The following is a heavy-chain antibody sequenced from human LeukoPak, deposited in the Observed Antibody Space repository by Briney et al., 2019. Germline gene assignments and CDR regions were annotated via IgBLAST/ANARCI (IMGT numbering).Heavy chain of an antibody. CDR1: GFTFSSYA. CDR3: ARSTVDAGYFDY. V-gene: IGHV3-64*01. D-gene: IGHD4-23*01. CDR2: ISSNGGST. Sequence: RGSLRLSCAASGFTFSSYAMHWVRQAPGKGLEYVSAISSNGGSTYYANSVKGRFTISRDNSKNTLYLQMGSLRAEDMAVYYCARSTVDAGYFDYWGQGTLVTVSS. J-gene: IGHJ4*02.